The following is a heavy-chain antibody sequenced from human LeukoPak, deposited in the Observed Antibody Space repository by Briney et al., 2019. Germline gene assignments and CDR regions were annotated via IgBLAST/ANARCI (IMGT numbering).Heavy chain of an antibody. J-gene: IGHJ4*02. Sequence: TLSLTCAVSGGSLSSNNYYWVWIRPPPGKELEWIGSIYYNGNTYYNSFLKSRVTTSVDTSKNQFSLNLTSVTAADTAVYYCARHSRSIVGATIDYWGQGTLVTVSS. D-gene: IGHD1-26*01. V-gene: IGHV4-39*01. CDR1: GGSLSSNNYY. CDR2: IYYNGNT. CDR3: ARHSRSIVGATIDY.